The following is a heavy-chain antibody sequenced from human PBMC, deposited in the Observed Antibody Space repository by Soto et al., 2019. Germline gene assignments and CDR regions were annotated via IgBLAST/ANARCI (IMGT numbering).Heavy chain of an antibody. Sequence: PSETLSLTCTVSGGSISSGGYYWSWIRQHPGKGLEWIGYIYYSGSTYYNPSLKSRVTISVDTSKNQFSLKLSSVTAADTAVYYCARVYVAAAGIPFDYWGQGTLVTVSS. CDR1: GGSISSGGYY. D-gene: IGHD6-13*01. J-gene: IGHJ4*02. CDR3: ARVYVAAAGIPFDY. V-gene: IGHV4-31*03. CDR2: IYYSGST.